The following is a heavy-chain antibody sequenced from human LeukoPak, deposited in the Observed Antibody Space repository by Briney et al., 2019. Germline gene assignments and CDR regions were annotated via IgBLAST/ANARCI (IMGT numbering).Heavy chain of an antibody. J-gene: IGHJ6*02. CDR1: GFTFSSYG. CDR2: ISYDGSNK. CDR3: ARDSAVATYYGVDV. V-gene: IGHV3-30*03. D-gene: IGHD6-19*01. Sequence: PGGSLRLSCAASGFTFSSYGMHWVRQAPGKGLEWVAVISYDGSNKYYADSVKGRFTISRDNAKTSLYLQMNSLRAEDTAVYYCARDSAVATYYGVDVWGQGTTVTVSS.